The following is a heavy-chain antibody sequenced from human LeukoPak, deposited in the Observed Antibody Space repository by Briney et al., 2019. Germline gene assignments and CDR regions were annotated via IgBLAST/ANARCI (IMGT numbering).Heavy chain of an antibody. J-gene: IGHJ5*02. CDR2: MNSNSGNT. Sequence: ASVKVSFKASGYTFTSYDINWVRQATGQGLEWMGWMNSNSGNTGYAQKFQGRVTMTRNTSISTAYMELSSQRSEDTAVYYCARGRRGRYSSGWYIDPWGQGTLVTVSS. D-gene: IGHD6-19*01. CDR3: ARGRRGRYSSGWYIDP. CDR1: GYTFTSYD. V-gene: IGHV1-8*01.